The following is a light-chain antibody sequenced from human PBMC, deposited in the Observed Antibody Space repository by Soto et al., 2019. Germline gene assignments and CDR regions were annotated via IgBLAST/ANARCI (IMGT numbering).Light chain of an antibody. CDR2: AAS. V-gene: IGKV1-27*01. Sequence: DIQMTQSPSSLSASVGDRVTITCRSSQCISNYLALYHQKPGKVPKLLIYAASTLQSGFPSLFIGSLSFTDFTLTXXSLQPEDVATYYCQKYNSAPPITFGQGTRLEIK. CDR3: QKYNSAPPIT. CDR1: QCISNY. J-gene: IGKJ5*01.